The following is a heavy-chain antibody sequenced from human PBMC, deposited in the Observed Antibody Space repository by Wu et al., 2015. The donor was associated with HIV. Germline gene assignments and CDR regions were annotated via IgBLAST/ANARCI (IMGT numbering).Heavy chain of an antibody. D-gene: IGHD6-13*01. Sequence: QVQLVQSEAEVKKPGASVKVSCKASGYTFNIYGISWVRQAPGQGLEWMGWISAYNGNTNYAQKFQDRVTMTTDTSTSTAYMELSSLRSEDTAVYYCARAYSSRWNDYYYYYGMDVWGQGTTVTVSS. J-gene: IGHJ6*02. V-gene: IGHV1-18*01. CDR3: ARAYSSRWNDYYYYYGMDV. CDR2: ISAYNGNT. CDR1: GYTFNIYG.